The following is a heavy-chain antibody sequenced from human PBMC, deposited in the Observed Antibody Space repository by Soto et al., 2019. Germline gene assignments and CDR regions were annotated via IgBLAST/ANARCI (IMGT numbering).Heavy chain of an antibody. V-gene: IGHV1-69*13. Sequence: GASVKVSCKASGGTFSSYAISWVRQAPGQGLEWMGGIIPIFGTANYAQKFQGRVTITADESTSTAYMELSSLRSEDTAVYYCARGTMGATKPFDYWGQGTLVTVYS. J-gene: IGHJ4*02. CDR3: ARGTMGATKPFDY. CDR1: GGTFSSYA. CDR2: IIPIFGTA. D-gene: IGHD1-26*01.